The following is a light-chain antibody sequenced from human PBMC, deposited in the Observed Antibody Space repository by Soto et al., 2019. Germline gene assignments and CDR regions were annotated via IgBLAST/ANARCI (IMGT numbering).Light chain of an antibody. CDR3: QQRSRWPT. CDR2: DAS. V-gene: IGKV3-11*01. J-gene: IGKJ4*01. Sequence: EIVLTQSPATLSLSPGERATLSCRVSQTINTYLAWYQQRPGQAPRLLIYDASNRATGVPARFSGGGSGTDFTLTISSLEPEDFALYYCQQRSRWPTFGGGTKVDIK. CDR1: QTINTY.